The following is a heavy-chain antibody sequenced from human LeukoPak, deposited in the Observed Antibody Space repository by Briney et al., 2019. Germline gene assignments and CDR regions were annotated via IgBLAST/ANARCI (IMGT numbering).Heavy chain of an antibody. Sequence: SETLSLTCTVCSGSISSYYWSWIRQPAGKGLEWVGRIYTSGSTNYNPSLKSRVTMSVDTSKNQFSLKLSSVTAADTAVYYCARDPGEDTTLDAFDLWGQGTMVTVS. V-gene: IGHV4-4*07. CDR2: IYTSGST. CDR1: SGSISSYY. J-gene: IGHJ3*01. CDR3: ARDPGEDTTLDAFDL. D-gene: IGHD7-27*01.